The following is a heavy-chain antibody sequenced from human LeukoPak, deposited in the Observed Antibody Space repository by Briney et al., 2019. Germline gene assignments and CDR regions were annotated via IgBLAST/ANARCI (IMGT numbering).Heavy chain of an antibody. J-gene: IGHJ3*02. CDR3: ARELVRGPTPDAFDI. CDR1: GLTFKNYA. CDR2: ISGKGDST. V-gene: IGHV3-23*01. Sequence: GGSLRLSCAASGLTFKNYAMTWVRQAPGKGLEWVSTISGKGDSTYYADSVKGRFTISRDNSKNTLSLQMNSLRADDTAVYYCARELVRGPTPDAFDIWGQGTMVTVSS. D-gene: IGHD3-10*02.